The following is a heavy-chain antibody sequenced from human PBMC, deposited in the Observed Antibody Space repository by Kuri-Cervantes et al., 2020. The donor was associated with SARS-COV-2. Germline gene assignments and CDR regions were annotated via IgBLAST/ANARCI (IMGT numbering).Heavy chain of an antibody. Sequence: GESLKISCKASGYNFPTYWISWVRQLPGKGLEWMGRIDPSDSVTKYSPSLEGHVTFSVDTSVSTAYVQWGSLEPSDTAIYYCATWVVPASPKYYGVDVWGQGTAVTVSS. CDR2: IDPSDSVT. V-gene: IGHV5-10-1*01. J-gene: IGHJ6*02. CDR1: GYNFPTYW. CDR3: ATWVVPASPKYYGVDV. D-gene: IGHD2-2*01.